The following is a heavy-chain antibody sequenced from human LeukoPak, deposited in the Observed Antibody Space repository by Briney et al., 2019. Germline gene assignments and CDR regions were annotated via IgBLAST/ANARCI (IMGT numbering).Heavy chain of an antibody. CDR2: IYYSGST. D-gene: IGHD1-26*01. V-gene: IGHV4-39*02. CDR1: GGSISSSSYY. Sequence: PSETLSLTCTVSGGSISSSSYYWGWIRQPPGKGLEWIGSIYYSGSTYYNPSLKSRVTISVDTSKNQFSLKLSSVTAADTAVYYCARDQMIVGGSWFDPWGQGTLVTVSS. CDR3: ARDQMIVGGSWFDP. J-gene: IGHJ5*02.